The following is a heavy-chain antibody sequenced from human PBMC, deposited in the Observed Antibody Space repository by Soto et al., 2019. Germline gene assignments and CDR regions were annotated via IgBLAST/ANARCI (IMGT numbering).Heavy chain of an antibody. CDR2: ISAYNGNT. V-gene: IGHV1-18*04. CDR1: GYTFTSYG. D-gene: IGHD1-26*01. CDR3: ARVGAWWRRYFLGFDP. Sequence: ASVKVSCKASGYTFTSYGISWVRQAPGQGLEWMGWISAYNGNTNHAQKLQGRVTMTTDTSTSTAYMELRSLRSDDTAVYYCARVGAWWRRYFLGFDPWGQGTLVTVSS. J-gene: IGHJ5*02.